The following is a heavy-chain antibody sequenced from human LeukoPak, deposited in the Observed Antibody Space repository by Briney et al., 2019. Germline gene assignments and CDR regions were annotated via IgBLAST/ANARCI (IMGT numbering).Heavy chain of an antibody. J-gene: IGHJ3*02. CDR1: GFTFSSYA. Sequence: GGSLRLSCAASGFTFSSYAMSWVRQAPGKGLEWVSAISGSGGSTYYADSVKGRFTTSRDNSKNTLYLQMNSLRAEDTAVYYCAKDLSQNSSGWIKGAFDIWGQGTMVTVSS. V-gene: IGHV3-23*01. CDR3: AKDLSQNSSGWIKGAFDI. D-gene: IGHD6-19*01. CDR2: ISGSGGST.